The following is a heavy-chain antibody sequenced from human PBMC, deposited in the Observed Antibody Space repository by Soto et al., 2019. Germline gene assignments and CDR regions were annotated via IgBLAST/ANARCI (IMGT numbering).Heavy chain of an antibody. V-gene: IGHV4-31*03. CDR3: AGSPTMVVTRVDY. D-gene: IGHD2-21*02. J-gene: IGHJ4*02. CDR2: IYYSGST. CDR1: GGSISSGGYY. Sequence: KPSETLSLTCTVSGGSISSGGYYWSWIRQHPGKGLEWIGYIYYSGSTYYNPSLKSRVTISVDTSKNQFSLKLSSVTAADTAVYYCAGSPTMVVTRVDYWGQGTLVTVSS.